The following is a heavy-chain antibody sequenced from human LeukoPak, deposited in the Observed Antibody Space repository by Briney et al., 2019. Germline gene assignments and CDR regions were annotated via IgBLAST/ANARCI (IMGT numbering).Heavy chain of an antibody. CDR3: AKNYESGRGVPYGMDV. D-gene: IGHD3-10*01. CDR2: LSYDGSNK. V-gene: IGHV3-30*18. CDR1: GFTFSRYG. J-gene: IGHJ6*02. Sequence: GRSLRLSCAASGFTFSRYGMHWVRQAPGKGLEWVAVLSYDGSNKDYADFVKGRFTISRDNSKNTLYLQMNSLRVEDTAVYYCAKNYESGRGVPYGMDVWGQGTTVTVSS.